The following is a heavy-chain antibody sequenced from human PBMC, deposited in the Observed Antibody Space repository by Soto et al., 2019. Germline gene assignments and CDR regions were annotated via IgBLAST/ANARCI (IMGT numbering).Heavy chain of an antibody. CDR1: GFTFSSYS. Sequence: EVQLVESGGGLVKPGGSLRLSCAASGFTFSSYSMNWVRQAPGKGLEWVSSISSSSSYIYYADSVKGRFTISRDNAKNSRYMQMNSLRAEDTAVYSCARDQPGYSYGYGLGYWGQGPLVTVSS. J-gene: IGHJ4*02. V-gene: IGHV3-21*01. CDR2: ISSSSSYI. CDR3: ARDQPGYSYGYGLGY. D-gene: IGHD5-18*01.